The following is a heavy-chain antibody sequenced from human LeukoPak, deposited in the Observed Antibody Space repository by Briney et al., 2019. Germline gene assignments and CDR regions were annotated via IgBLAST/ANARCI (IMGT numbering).Heavy chain of an antibody. CDR2: INPNSGDT. J-gene: IGHJ4*02. Sequence: SVKVSCKTSGYTFTDYYIHWVRQAPGQGLEWMRWINPNSGDTNYAQKFQGRVTMTRDTSISTAYMELSRLRSDDTAVYYCASDNKRAIPGEVATIDWGQGTLVTASS. CDR3: ASDNKRAIPGEVATID. V-gene: IGHV1-2*02. CDR1: GYTFTDYY. D-gene: IGHD5-24*01.